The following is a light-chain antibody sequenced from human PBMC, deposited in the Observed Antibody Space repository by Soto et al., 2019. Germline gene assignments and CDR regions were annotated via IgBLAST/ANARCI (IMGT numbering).Light chain of an antibody. CDR1: QSVSSY. CDR2: DAS. Sequence: EVVLTQSPATLSLSPGERAALSCRASQSVSSYFAWYHQKPGQAPTLLLYDASKRTAGIPARFSGSGSGTDFTLTISSLEHEDFADYYCQQRSNWPSTFGGGTKVEIK. J-gene: IGKJ4*01. CDR3: QQRSNWPST. V-gene: IGKV3-11*01.